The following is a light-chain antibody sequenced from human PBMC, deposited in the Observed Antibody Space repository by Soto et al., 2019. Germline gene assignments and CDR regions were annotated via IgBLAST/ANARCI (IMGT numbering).Light chain of an antibody. J-gene: IGKJ1*01. CDR2: GAS. Sequence: EIVFTQSPAALWLSPVGRATLCCRASQSVKTFLVWYQQRPGQAPRLLIYGASTRATGIPDRFSGSGSGTDFTLTISRLEPEDFAVYYCQQYGSSQWTFGQGTKVDIK. V-gene: IGKV3-20*01. CDR1: QSVKTF. CDR3: QQYGSSQWT.